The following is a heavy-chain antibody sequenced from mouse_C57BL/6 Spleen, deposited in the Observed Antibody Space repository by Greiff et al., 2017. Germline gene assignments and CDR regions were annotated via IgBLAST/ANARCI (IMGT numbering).Heavy chain of an antibody. V-gene: IGHV5-9-1*02. CDR1: GFTFSSYA. CDR2: ISSGGDYI. CDR3: TRDSLTTGFAY. J-gene: IGHJ2*01. D-gene: IGHD1-1*01. Sequence: EVQGVESGEGLVKPGGSLKLSCAASGFTFSSYAMSWVRQTPEKRLEWVAYISSGGDYIYYADTVKGRFTISRDNARNTLYLQMSSPKSEDTAMYYCTRDSLTTGFAYWGQGTTLTVSS.